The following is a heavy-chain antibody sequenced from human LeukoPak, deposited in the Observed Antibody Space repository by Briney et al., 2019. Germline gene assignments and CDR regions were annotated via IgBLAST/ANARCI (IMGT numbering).Heavy chain of an antibody. V-gene: IGHV4-39*07. CDR2: IYYSGST. J-gene: IGHJ4*02. D-gene: IGHD2-15*01. CDR3: ARSPVEFDYFDY. Sequence: WETLCLTCTVSGGSFSSCSYYRGWIPPPPGKGLVWNGSIYYSGSTYYNPSLKTRVTISVDTSKNQFSLKLSSVTAADTAVYYCARSPVEFDYFDYWGQGTLVTVSS. CDR1: GGSFSSCSYY.